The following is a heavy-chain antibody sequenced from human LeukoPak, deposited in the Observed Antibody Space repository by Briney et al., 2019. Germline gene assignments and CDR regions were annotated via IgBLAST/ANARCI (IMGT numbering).Heavy chain of an antibody. J-gene: IGHJ4*02. Sequence: SETLSLTCAVYGGSFSGYYWSWIRQPPGKGLEWIGEINNSGSTNYNPSLKSRVTISVDTSKNQFSLRLSSVAAADTAVYYCARATVNSVYDPEGGIAAAGIDYWGQGTLVTVSS. CDR3: ARATVNSVYDPEGGIAAAGIDY. V-gene: IGHV4-34*01. CDR2: INNSGST. D-gene: IGHD6-13*01. CDR1: GGSFSGYY.